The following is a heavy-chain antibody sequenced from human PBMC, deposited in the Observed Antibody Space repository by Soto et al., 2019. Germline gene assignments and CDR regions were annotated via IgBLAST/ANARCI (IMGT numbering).Heavy chain of an antibody. CDR1: GFTFSSYG. J-gene: IGHJ4*02. V-gene: IGHV3-30*18. D-gene: IGHD1-7*01. CDR3: AKDLELSYRFDY. Sequence: GVFLRLSCGASGFTFSSYGMHWVRQSPFKWLEWVAVISYDGSNKYYADSVKGRFTISRDNSKNTLYLQMKSLRDEDTAVYQCAKDLELSYRFDYWGQGTLVRVSS. CDR2: ISYDGSNK.